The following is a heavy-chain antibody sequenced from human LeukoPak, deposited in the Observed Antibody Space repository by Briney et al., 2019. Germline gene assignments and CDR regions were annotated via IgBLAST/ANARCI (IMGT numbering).Heavy chain of an antibody. J-gene: IGHJ1*01. CDR2: IIPIFGTA. Sequence: GSSVKVSCKASGGTFSSYAISWVRQAPGQGLEWMGGIIPIFGTANYAQKFQGRVTITADESTSTAYMELSSLRSEDTAVYYCAREGPDYYDSSGYYYKYFQHWGQGTLVTVSS. CDR3: AREGPDYYDSSGYYYKYFQH. CDR1: GGTFSSYA. D-gene: IGHD3-22*01. V-gene: IGHV1-69*01.